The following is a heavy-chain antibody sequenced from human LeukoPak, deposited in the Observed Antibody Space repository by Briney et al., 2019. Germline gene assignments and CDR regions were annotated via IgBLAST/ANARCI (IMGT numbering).Heavy chain of an antibody. J-gene: IGHJ4*02. CDR2: IYYTGST. Sequence: SETLSLTCTGSGGSISSYYWSWIRQPPGKGLEWIGYIYYTGSTNYNPSLKSRVTMSVDTSKNQFSLRLSSVTALDTAVYYCARKIAGAGHFDCWGQGPLVTVSS. CDR1: GGSISSYY. V-gene: IGHV4-59*12. D-gene: IGHD6-13*01. CDR3: ARKIAGAGHFDC.